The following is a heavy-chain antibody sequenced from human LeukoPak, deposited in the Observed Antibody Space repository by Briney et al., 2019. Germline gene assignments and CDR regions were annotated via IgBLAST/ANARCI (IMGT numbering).Heavy chain of an antibody. CDR3: ARGGSYVWGSYRLKSWFDP. CDR1: GGSISSSNYY. Sequence: SETLSLTCTVSGGSISSSNYYWGWIRQPPGKGLEWIGSIYYSGSTYYNPSLKSRVTISVDTSKNQFSLKLSSVTAADTAVYYCARGGSYVWGSYRLKSWFDPWGQGTLVTVSS. CDR2: IYYSGST. D-gene: IGHD3-16*02. J-gene: IGHJ5*02. V-gene: IGHV4-39*07.